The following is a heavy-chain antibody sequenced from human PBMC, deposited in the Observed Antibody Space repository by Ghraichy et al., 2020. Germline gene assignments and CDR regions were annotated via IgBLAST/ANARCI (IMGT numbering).Heavy chain of an antibody. Sequence: GGSLRLSCAASGFTFSSYGMHWVRQAPGKGLEWVAVISYDGSNKYYADSVKGRFTISRDNSKNTLYLQMNSLRAEDTAVYYCAKDGTIFGPHRYYYYYYVMDVWGHGPTVTVSS. CDR2: ISYDGSNK. J-gene: IGHJ6*02. CDR1: GFTFSSYG. CDR3: AKDGTIFGPHRYYYYYYVMDV. V-gene: IGHV3-30*18. D-gene: IGHD3-3*01.